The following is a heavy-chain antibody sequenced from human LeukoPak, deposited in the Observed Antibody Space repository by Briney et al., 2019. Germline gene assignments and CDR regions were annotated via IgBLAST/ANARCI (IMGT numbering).Heavy chain of an antibody. D-gene: IGHD1-1*01. V-gene: IGHV3-23*01. CDR3: AKGHSAHGTGFDY. CDR1: GLTFSRFA. CDR2: ISGSGDTT. Sequence: GGSLRLSCAASGLTFSRFAMSWVRQAPGKGLEWVSTISGSGDTTYYADPVKGRFTISRDNLKNTLYVQMNSLRVEDTAVYYCAKGHSAHGTGFDYWGQGTLVIVSS. J-gene: IGHJ4*02.